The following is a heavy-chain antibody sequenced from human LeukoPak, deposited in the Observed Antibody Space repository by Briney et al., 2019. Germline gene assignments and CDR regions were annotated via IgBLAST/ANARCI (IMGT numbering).Heavy chain of an antibody. CDR2: INPSGGST. CDR3: AREGGTVTTYGYMDV. J-gene: IGHJ6*03. D-gene: IGHD4-11*01. V-gene: IGHV1-46*01. Sequence: ASVKVSCKASGYTFTSYHMHWVRQAPGQGLEWMGIINPSGGSTNYAQRFRGRVTMTRDMSTGTVYMELSSLTSEDTAVYYCAREGGTVTTYGYMDVWGKGTTVTVSS. CDR1: GYTFTSYH.